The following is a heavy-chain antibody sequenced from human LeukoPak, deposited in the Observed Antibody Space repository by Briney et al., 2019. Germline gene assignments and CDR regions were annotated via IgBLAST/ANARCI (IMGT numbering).Heavy chain of an antibody. D-gene: IGHD3-22*01. J-gene: IGHJ4*02. CDR1: GGSISSGDYY. CDR3: TRGRAYYDSTGYYY. Sequence: SQTLSLTCTVSGGSISSGDYYWTWIRQSPGKGLEWIGHTYYSGNTNYNPSLKSRVTISIDTSKNQFSLKLSSVTAADTAVYYCTRGRAYYDSTGYYYWGRGILVTASS. CDR2: TYYSGNT. V-gene: IGHV4-61*08.